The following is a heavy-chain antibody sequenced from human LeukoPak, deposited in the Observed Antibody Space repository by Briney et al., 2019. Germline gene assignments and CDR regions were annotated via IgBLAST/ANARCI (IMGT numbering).Heavy chain of an antibody. D-gene: IGHD6-13*01. CDR2: VYYSGST. J-gene: IGHJ4*02. V-gene: IGHV4-39*07. CDR3: ARGVGGSSWYY. CDR1: GGSISNTRYY. Sequence: SETLSLTCSVSGGSISNTRYYWGWIRQPPGKGLEWIGNVYYSGSTFYNPSLKSRVTISVDTSKNQFSLKLSSVTAADTAVYYCARGVGGSSWYYWGQGTLVTVSS.